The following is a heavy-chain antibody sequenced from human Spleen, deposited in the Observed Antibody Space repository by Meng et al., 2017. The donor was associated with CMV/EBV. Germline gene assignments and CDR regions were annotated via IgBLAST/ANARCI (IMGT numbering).Heavy chain of an antibody. D-gene: IGHD6-13*01. V-gene: IGHV4-61*03. CDR2: TINGGST. Sequence: CTASGASVNSGSYNWNWVRQPHGKGREWSGQTINGGSTDYNTSLRSRLTISVDTSKKDFSLNLNSVTAADTAVYYCVGLTAGGGGRGYWGQGALVTVSS. J-gene: IGHJ4*02. CDR3: VGLTAGGGGRGY. CDR1: GASVNSGSYN.